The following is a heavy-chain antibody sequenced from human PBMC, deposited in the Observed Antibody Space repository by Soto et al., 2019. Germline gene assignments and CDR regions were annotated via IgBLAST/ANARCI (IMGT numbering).Heavy chain of an antibody. Sequence: SETLSLTCTVSGGSISSYYWSWIRQPPGKGLEWIGYIYYSGSTNYNPSLKSRVTISVDTSKNQFSLKLSSVTAADTAVYYCARDSVVAAYDAFDIWGQGTMVTVSS. J-gene: IGHJ3*02. D-gene: IGHD2-15*01. CDR1: GGSISSYY. V-gene: IGHV4-59*01. CDR2: IYYSGST. CDR3: ARDSVVAAYDAFDI.